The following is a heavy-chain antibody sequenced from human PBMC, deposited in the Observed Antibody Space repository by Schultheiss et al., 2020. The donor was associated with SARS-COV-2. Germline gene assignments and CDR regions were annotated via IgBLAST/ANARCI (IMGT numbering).Heavy chain of an antibody. CDR3: AKLDYYESS. D-gene: IGHD3-22*01. CDR2: IYYSGST. Sequence: SETLSLTCSVSGASISSYYWTWLRQPPGKGLEWIGYIYYSGSTYYNPSLKSRVTISVDTSKNQFSLKLSSVTAADTAVYYCAKLDYYESSWDQGTLVTVSS. J-gene: IGHJ5*02. V-gene: IGHV4-59*01. CDR1: GASISSYY.